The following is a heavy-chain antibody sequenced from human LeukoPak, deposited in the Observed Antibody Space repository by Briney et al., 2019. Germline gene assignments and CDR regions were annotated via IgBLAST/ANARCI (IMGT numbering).Heavy chain of an antibody. CDR3: ANNHAPTFSGWGRNDGFDI. Sequence: GGSLRLSCAASGFTFSSYAMSWVRQAPGKGLEWVSAISGSGGSTYYADSVKGRFTISRDNSKNTLYLQVNSLRVEDTAVYYCANNHAPTFSGWGRNDGFDIWGQGTMVTVSS. D-gene: IGHD6-19*01. CDR1: GFTFSSYA. J-gene: IGHJ3*02. CDR2: ISGSGGST. V-gene: IGHV3-23*01.